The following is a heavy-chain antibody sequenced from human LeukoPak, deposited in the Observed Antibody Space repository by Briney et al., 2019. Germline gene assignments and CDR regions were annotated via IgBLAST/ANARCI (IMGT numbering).Heavy chain of an antibody. J-gene: IGHJ4*02. CDR1: GFTFSSYG. CDR3: AKGLRYSDN. Sequence: GGSLRLSCAASGFTFSSYGMHWVRQAPGKGLEWVAVISYDGSNKYYADSVKGRFTISRDNSKDTLYLQMNSLRAEDTAVYYCAKGLRYSDNWGQGTLVTVSS. D-gene: IGHD3-9*01. CDR2: ISYDGSNK. V-gene: IGHV3-30*18.